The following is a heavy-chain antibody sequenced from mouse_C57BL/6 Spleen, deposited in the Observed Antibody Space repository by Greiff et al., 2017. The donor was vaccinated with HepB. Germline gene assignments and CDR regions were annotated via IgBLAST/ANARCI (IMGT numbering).Heavy chain of an antibody. D-gene: IGHD1-1*01. CDR1: GYAFSSSW. Sequence: VQLQQSGPELVKPGASVKISCKASGYAFSSSWMNWVKQRPGKGLEWIGRIYPGDGDTNYNGKFKGKATLTADKSSSTAYMQLSSLTSEDSAVYFCARSLYYYGSNLDYWGQGTTLTVSS. CDR3: ARSLYYYGSNLDY. CDR2: IYPGDGDT. V-gene: IGHV1-82*01. J-gene: IGHJ2*01.